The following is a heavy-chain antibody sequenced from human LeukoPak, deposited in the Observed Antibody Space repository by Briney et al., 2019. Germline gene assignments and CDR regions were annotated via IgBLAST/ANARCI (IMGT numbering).Heavy chain of an antibody. J-gene: IGHJ4*02. V-gene: IGHV3-53*01. CDR2: IYSGGST. D-gene: IGHD3-10*01. CDR1: GFTVSSNY. Sequence: GGSLRLSCAASGFTVSSNYMSWVRQAPGKGLEWVSVIYSGGSTYYADSVKGRFTISRDNSKNTLYHQMNSLRAEDTAVYYCARSPGDRTYFDYWGQGTLVTVSS. CDR3: ARSPGDRTYFDY.